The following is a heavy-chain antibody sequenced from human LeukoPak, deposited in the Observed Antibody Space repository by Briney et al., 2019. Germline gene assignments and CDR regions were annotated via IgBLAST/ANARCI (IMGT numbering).Heavy chain of an antibody. J-gene: IGHJ4*02. D-gene: IGHD3-22*01. Sequence: SGGSLRLSCAVSGITLSNYGMSWVRQAPGKGLEWVAGISDSGGRTNYADSVKGRFTISRDNPKNTLYLQMNSVRAEDTAVYFCAKRGVVIRVILVGFHKEAYYFDSWGQGALVTVSS. CDR2: ISDSGGRT. CDR3: AKRGVVIRVILVGFHKEAYYFDS. CDR1: GITLSNYG. V-gene: IGHV3-23*01.